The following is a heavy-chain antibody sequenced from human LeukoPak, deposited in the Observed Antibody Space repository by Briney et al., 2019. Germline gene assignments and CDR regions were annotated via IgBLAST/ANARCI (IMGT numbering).Heavy chain of an antibody. V-gene: IGHV1-46*01. CDR1: GYTFTSYY. CDR3: ARDEGQQLGHDY. D-gene: IGHD6-13*01. CDR2: INPSGGST. Sequence: ATVKVSCKASGYTFTSYYMHWVRQAPGQGLEWMGIINPSGGSTSYAQKFQGRVTMTRDTSTSTVYMELSSLRSEDTAVYYCARDEGQQLGHDYWGQGTLVTVSS. J-gene: IGHJ4*02.